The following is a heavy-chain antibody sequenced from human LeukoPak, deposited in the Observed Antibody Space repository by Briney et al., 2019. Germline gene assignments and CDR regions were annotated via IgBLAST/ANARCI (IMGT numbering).Heavy chain of an antibody. CDR2: ISGSGGST. D-gene: IGHD3-3*01. V-gene: IGHV3-23*01. CDR1: GFTFSSYA. Sequence: GGSLRLSCAASGFTFSSYAMSWVRQAPGKGLEWVSAISGSGGSTYYADSVKGRFTISRDNSKNTLYLQMNSLRAEDTAVYYCAKGARKITIFGVVIIPHCYYGMDVWGQGTTVTVSS. J-gene: IGHJ6*02. CDR3: AKGARKITIFGVVIIPHCYYGMDV.